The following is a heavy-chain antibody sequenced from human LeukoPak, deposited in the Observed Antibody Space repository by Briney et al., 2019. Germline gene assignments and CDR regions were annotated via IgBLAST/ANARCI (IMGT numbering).Heavy chain of an antibody. D-gene: IGHD1-26*01. CDR3: ASGANFDY. Sequence: GGSLRLSCAASGFTLSSYAMHWVRQAPGKGLEWVAVISYDGSNKYYADSVKGRFTISRDNSKNTLYLQMNSLRAEDTAVYYCASGANFDYWGQGTLVTVSS. V-gene: IGHV3-30-3*01. J-gene: IGHJ4*02. CDR2: ISYDGSNK. CDR1: GFTLSSYA.